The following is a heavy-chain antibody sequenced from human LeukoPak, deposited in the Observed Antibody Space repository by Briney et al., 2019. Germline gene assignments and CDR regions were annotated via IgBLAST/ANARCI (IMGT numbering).Heavy chain of an antibody. CDR3: ARGDSSGGSCYDFDY. J-gene: IGHJ4*02. Sequence: PSETLSLTCTVSGGSISSGCYYWSWIRQRPGKGREWIGYIYYGGSTYYNPSLKSRVTISVDTSKNQFSLKLSSVTAADTAVYYCARGDSSGGSCYDFDYWGQGTLVTVSS. CDR2: IYYGGST. CDR1: GGSISSGCYY. D-gene: IGHD2-15*01. V-gene: IGHV4-31*03.